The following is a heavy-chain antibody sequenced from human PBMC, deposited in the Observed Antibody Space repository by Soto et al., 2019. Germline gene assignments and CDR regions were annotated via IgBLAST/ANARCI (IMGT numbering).Heavy chain of an antibody. Sequence: PSETLSLTCTVSGGSVTTGAYYWVWIRQAPGTGLEWIGTIYYSGTTNYNPSLKSRVTISTDTSKNQFSLRLSSVTAADTAIYYCVRDDIGLGIDYWGLGTLVTVSS. D-gene: IGHD1-26*01. CDR1: GGSVTTGAYY. CDR2: IYYSGTT. J-gene: IGHJ4*02. V-gene: IGHV4-39*02. CDR3: VRDDIGLGIDY.